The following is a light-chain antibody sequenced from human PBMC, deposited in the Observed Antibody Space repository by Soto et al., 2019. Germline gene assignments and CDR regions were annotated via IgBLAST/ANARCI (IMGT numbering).Light chain of an antibody. CDR2: DAS. J-gene: IGKJ5*01. Sequence: EIVLTQSPGTLSLSPGARAPLSCRASQSVSSSYLAWYQQKPGQAPRLLIYDASNRATGIPARFSGSGSGTDFTLTISSLEPEDFVVYYCQQRSNWRVTFGQGTRLGI. CDR1: QSVSSSY. V-gene: IGKV3D-20*02. CDR3: QQRSNWRVT.